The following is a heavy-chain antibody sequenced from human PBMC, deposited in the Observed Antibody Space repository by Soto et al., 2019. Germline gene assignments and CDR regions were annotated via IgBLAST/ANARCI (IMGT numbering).Heavy chain of an antibody. V-gene: IGHV3-23*01. J-gene: IGHJ4*02. CDR3: ANGDVDY. Sequence: EVQLLESGGGLVQPGGSLRLSCAASGFTFSSNAMSWVRQAPGMGLEWVSGISNSGRSTYYADSVKGRFTISRDNVKNSVYLQMNGLRAEDTAVYYCANGDVDYWGQGSLVGVSS. CDR2: ISNSGRST. CDR1: GFTFSSNA.